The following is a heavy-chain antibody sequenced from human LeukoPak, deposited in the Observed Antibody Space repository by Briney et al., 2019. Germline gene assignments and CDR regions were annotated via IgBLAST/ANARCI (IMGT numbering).Heavy chain of an antibody. D-gene: IGHD5-18*01. J-gene: IGHJ5*02. CDR1: GXSFTNYC. V-gene: IGHV5-51*01. CDR3: ARHLRLWQNWFDP. Sequence: RGESLKISYKGSGXSFTNYCIGWVRQVPGKGPEWVGIIYPGDSDTRYSPSFQGQVTISADKPISTAYLQWSSLKASDTAMYYCARHLRLWQNWFDPWGQGTLVTVSS. CDR2: IYPGDSDT.